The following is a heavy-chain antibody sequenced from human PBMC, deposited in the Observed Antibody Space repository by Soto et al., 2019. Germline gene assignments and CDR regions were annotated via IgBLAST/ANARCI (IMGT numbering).Heavy chain of an antibody. J-gene: IGHJ5*02. V-gene: IGHV3-21*01. CDR2: ISSSSSYI. CDR3: ARDPNSYRGWFGP. Sequence: EVQLVESGGGLVKPGGSLRLSCAASGFTFSSYSMNWVRQAPGKGLEWVSSISSSSSYIYYADSVKGRFTISRDNAKNSLYLQMKSLRAEDTAVYYCARDPNSYRGWFGPWGQGTLVTVSS. D-gene: IGHD3-10*01. CDR1: GFTFSSYS.